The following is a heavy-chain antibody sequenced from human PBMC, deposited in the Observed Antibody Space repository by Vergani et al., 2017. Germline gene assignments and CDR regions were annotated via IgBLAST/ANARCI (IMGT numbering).Heavy chain of an antibody. J-gene: IGHJ4*02. Sequence: QVQLQESGPGLVKPSQTLSLTCTVSGGSISSGDYYWSWLRKPPGKGLDWIGYIYYSGSTYYNPSLKSRVTISVDTSKNQFSLKLSSVTAADTAVYYCARSNHQVGATGDWGQGTLVTVSS. D-gene: IGHD1-26*01. CDR1: GGSISSGDYY. V-gene: IGHV4-30-4*08. CDR2: IYYSGST. CDR3: ARSNHQVGATGD.